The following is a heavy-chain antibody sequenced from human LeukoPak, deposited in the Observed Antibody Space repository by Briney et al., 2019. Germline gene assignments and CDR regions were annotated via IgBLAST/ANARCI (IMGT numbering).Heavy chain of an antibody. J-gene: IGHJ4*02. Sequence: PSETLSLTCTLSCGSITNTKYYWGWIRQPPGKGLERIGSIYYTGSTYYNPSLKSGVTIPVHTSKNQYSLKLRSVTAANTALYYCTRHTGYISGQYSNYEDSWGQGTLVTVPS. V-gene: IGHV4-39*01. CDR2: IYYTGST. CDR1: CGSITNTKYY. D-gene: IGHD4-11*01. CDR3: TRHTGYISGQYSNYEDS.